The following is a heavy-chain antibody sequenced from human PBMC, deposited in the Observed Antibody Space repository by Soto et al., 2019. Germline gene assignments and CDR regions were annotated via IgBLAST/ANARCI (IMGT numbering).Heavy chain of an antibody. CDR2: INHSGST. CDR3: ARSYVWGSYRYLGY. J-gene: IGHJ4*02. V-gene: IGHV4-34*01. Sequence: SETLSLTCAVYGGSFSCYCWSWIRQPPGKGLEWIGEINHSGSTNYNPSLKSRVTISVDTSKNQFSLKLSSVTAADTAVYYCARSYVWGSYRYLGYWGQGTLVTVSS. CDR1: GGSFSCYC. D-gene: IGHD3-16*02.